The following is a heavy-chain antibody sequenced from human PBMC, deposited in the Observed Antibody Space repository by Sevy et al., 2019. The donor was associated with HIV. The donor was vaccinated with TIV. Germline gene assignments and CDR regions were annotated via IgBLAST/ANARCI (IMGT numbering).Heavy chain of an antibody. CDR1: GGTFDTYS. Sequence: ASLKVSCKASGGTFDTYSISWVRQAPGQGPEWMGGITPFFGSANYAQKFQGRLTITADQSPSTAYLELSNLRSEDTAVYYCARDRDITFGGGDAFDIWGQGTMVTVSS. CDR2: ITPFFGSA. D-gene: IGHD3-16*01. CDR3: ARDRDITFGGGDAFDI. J-gene: IGHJ3*02. V-gene: IGHV1-69*13.